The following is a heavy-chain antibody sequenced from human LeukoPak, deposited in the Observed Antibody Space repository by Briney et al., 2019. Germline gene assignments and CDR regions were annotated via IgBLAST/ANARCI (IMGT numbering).Heavy chain of an antibody. CDR3: ARGRSTGYPYYFEY. CDR1: GYIFTSYD. CDR2: MNPNSGST. D-gene: IGHD5-12*01. Sequence: ASVKVSCKASGYIFTSYDINWVRQATGQGLEWMGWMNPNSGSTGYAQKFQGRVTITRNTSISTAYMELSGLRSEDTAVYYCARGRSTGYPYYFEYWGQGTLVTVSS. V-gene: IGHV1-8*03. J-gene: IGHJ4*02.